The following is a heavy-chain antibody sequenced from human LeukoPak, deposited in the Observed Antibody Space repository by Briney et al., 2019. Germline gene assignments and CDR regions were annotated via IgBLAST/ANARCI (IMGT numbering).Heavy chain of an antibody. CDR2: INSDGSTT. CDR1: GFTSSAYW. J-gene: IGHJ3*02. Sequence: QPGGSLRLSCAASGFTSSAYWMHWVRQAPGKGLVWVSRINSDGSTTNYADSVKGRFTISRDNAKNTLYLQMNSLRAEDTAVYFCARYGRSRAFDIWGQGTIVTVSS. D-gene: IGHD1-26*01. CDR3: ARYGRSRAFDI. V-gene: IGHV3-74*01.